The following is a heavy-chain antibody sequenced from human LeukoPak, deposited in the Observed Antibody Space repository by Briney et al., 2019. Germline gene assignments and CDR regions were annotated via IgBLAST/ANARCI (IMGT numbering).Heavy chain of an antibody. D-gene: IGHD6-13*01. CDR2: ISAYNGNT. CDR3: ARAYLDYSSSWYEDY. CDR1: GYTFTSYG. Sequence: ASVKVSCKASGYTFTSYGISWVRQAPGQGLEWMGWISAYNGNTNYAQKLQGRVTMTTDTSTSTAYVELRSLRSDDTAVYYCARAYLDYSSSWYEDYWGQGTLVTVSS. V-gene: IGHV1-18*01. J-gene: IGHJ4*02.